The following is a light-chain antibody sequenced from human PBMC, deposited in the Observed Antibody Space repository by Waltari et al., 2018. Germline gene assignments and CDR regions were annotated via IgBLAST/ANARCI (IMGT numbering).Light chain of an antibody. J-gene: IGKJ2*01. V-gene: IGKV1-5*03. Sequence: DIQMTQSPSTLSASVGDRVTSTCRASQSISSWLAWYQQKPGKAPKLLIYKASSLESGVPSRFSGSGSGTEFTLTISSLQPDDFATYYCQQYNSYPYTFGQGTKLEI. CDR1: QSISSW. CDR3: QQYNSYPYT. CDR2: KAS.